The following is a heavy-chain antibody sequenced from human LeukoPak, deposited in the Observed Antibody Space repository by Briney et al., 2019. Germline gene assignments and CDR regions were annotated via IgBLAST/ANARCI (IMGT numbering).Heavy chain of an antibody. D-gene: IGHD2-2*01. CDR1: GFTFTSYA. CDR3: ARDGLTSSSISFYYYSYMDV. Sequence: GGSLRLSCAASGFTFTSYAMHWVRQAPGKGLEWVAVISYDGNNKYYTDSVKGRFTISRDNSKNTLYLQMNSLRAEDTSVYYCARDGLTSSSISFYYYSYMDVWGKGTTVTVSS. J-gene: IGHJ6*03. CDR2: ISYDGNNK. V-gene: IGHV3-30-3*01.